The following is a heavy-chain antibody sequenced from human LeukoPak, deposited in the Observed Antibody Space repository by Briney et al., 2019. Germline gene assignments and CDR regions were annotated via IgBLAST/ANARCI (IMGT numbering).Heavy chain of an antibody. D-gene: IGHD2-2*01. CDR2: IKTDGSET. V-gene: IGHV3-7*03. Sequence: PGGSLRLSCAASGFTFSNYWMFWVRQAPGKGLEWVAHIKTDGSETYYLDSVKGRFTISRDNAKNSLYLQMNSPRAGDTAVYYCAKSFRSTSLDYWGQGTLVTVSS. J-gene: IGHJ4*02. CDR1: GFTFSNYW. CDR3: AKSFRSTSLDY.